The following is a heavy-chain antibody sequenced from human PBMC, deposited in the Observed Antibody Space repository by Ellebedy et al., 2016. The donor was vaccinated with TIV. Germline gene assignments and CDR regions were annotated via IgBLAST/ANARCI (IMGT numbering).Heavy chain of an antibody. CDR3: VRDDWGPGDY. CDR1: GFTFSDFG. Sequence: GGSLRLXXAASGFTFSDFGMHWVRQAPGKGLEWVAVISYDGTNEFSRDSVKGRFTISRDNSKNTLFLQMNSLRADDTAVYHCVRDDWGPGDYWGQGTLVTVSS. V-gene: IGHV3-30*03. D-gene: IGHD7-27*01. J-gene: IGHJ4*02. CDR2: ISYDGTNE.